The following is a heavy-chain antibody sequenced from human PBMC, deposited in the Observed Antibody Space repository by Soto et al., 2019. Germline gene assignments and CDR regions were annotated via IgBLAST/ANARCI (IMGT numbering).Heavy chain of an antibody. CDR1: GFTFSSYW. D-gene: IGHD3-10*01. V-gene: IGHV3-7*01. Sequence: GGSLRLSCAASGFTFSSYWMSWVRQAPGKGLEWVANIKQDGSEKYYVDSVKGRFTISRDNAKNSLYLQMNSLRAEDTAVYYCARDRRYYYGSGSYYQAPGYFDYWGQGTLVTVSS. CDR2: IKQDGSEK. J-gene: IGHJ4*02. CDR3: ARDRRYYYGSGSYYQAPGYFDY.